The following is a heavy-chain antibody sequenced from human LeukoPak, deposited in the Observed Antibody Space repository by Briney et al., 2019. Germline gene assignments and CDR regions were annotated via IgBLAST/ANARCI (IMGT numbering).Heavy chain of an antibody. Sequence: GGSLRLSCAASGFTFSSYGMHWVRQAPGKGLEGVAFIRYDGSNKYYADSVKGRFTISRDNSKNTLYMQMNRLRAEDTAVYYCAKESTVTTPEPDYWGQGTLVTVSS. V-gene: IGHV3-30*02. CDR3: AKESTVTTPEPDY. D-gene: IGHD4-17*01. CDR2: IRYDGSNK. J-gene: IGHJ4*02. CDR1: GFTFSSYG.